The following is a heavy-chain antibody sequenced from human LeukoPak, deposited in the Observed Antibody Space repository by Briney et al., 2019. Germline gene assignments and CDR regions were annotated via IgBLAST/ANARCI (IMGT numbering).Heavy chain of an antibody. Sequence: PGGSLRLSCAASGFTFSSCWMSWVRQAPGKGLEWVANIKQDGSEKYYVDSVKGRFTISRDNAKNSLYLQMNSLRAEDTAVYYCARVPPTLAAAGTNWGQGTLVTVSS. D-gene: IGHD6-13*01. CDR1: GFTFSSCW. CDR3: ARVPPTLAAAGTN. V-gene: IGHV3-7*01. CDR2: IKQDGSEK. J-gene: IGHJ4*02.